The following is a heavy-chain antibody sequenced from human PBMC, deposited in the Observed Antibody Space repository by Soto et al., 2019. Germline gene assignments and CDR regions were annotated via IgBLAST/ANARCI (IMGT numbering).Heavy chain of an antibody. Sequence: EVQLVESGGGLVQPGGSLRLSCAASGFTFSDYWMHWVRQAPGKGLVWVSRISSGGSSTDYADSVKGRFIVFRDNAKDTLHLQMTSLRAEDTAVYYCARVLTSEDGHYYYALDVWGQGTTVTVSS. D-gene: IGHD2-8*01. CDR1: GFTFSDYW. V-gene: IGHV3-74*01. J-gene: IGHJ6*02. CDR3: ARVLTSEDGHYYYALDV. CDR2: ISSGGSST.